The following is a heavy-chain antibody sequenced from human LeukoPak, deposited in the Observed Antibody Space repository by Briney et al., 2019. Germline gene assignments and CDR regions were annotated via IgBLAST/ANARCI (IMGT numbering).Heavy chain of an antibody. D-gene: IGHD6-13*01. CDR3: ASNRPRRQQLVPDYFDY. CDR1: GGSISSSSYY. J-gene: IGHJ4*02. CDR2: IYYSGST. Sequence: SETLSLTCTVSGGSISSSSYYWGWIRQPPGKGLEWIGSIYYSGSTYYNPSLKSRVTISVDTSKNQFSLKLSSVTAVDTAVYYCASNRPRRQQLVPDYFDYWGQGTLVTVSS. V-gene: IGHV4-39*01.